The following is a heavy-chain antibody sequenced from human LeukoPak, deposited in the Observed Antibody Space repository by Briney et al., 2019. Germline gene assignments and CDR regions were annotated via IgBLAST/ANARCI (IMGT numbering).Heavy chain of an antibody. Sequence: GGSLRLSCAASGFTFSSYAMSWVRQAPGMGLEWVSAISGSGGSTYYADSVKGRFTISRDNSKNTLYLQMNSLRAEDTAVYYCARDLGDGYSVTYFDYWGQGTLVTVSS. D-gene: IGHD5-24*01. CDR1: GFTFSSYA. J-gene: IGHJ4*02. CDR3: ARDLGDGYSVTYFDY. V-gene: IGHV3-23*01. CDR2: ISGSGGST.